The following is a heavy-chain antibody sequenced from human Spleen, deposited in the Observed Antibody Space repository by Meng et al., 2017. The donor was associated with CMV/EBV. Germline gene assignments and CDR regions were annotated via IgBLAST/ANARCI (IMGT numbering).Heavy chain of an antibody. V-gene: IGHV4-61*01. CDR1: GGSISSSSYY. Sequence: SETLSLTCTVSGGSISSSSYYWSWIRQPPGKGLEWIGYVYYSGSTNYNPSLKSRVTISVDTSKNQFSLKLSSVTAADTAIYYCARDRTGGDYGMDVWGQGTTVTVSS. J-gene: IGHJ6*02. CDR2: VYYSGST. CDR3: ARDRTGGDYGMDV. D-gene: IGHD3-10*01.